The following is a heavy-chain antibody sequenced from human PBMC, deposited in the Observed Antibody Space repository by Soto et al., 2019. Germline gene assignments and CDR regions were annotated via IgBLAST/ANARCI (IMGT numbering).Heavy chain of an antibody. CDR3: AGQTFTIAAASYGRSNWFDP. CDR1: GGSITSSSHF. J-gene: IGHJ5*02. V-gene: IGHV4-39*01. Sequence: LSLTFTASGGSITSSSHFWGWVRQPPGKGLEWIGTIYFTGNTYYTPSLKSRLTMSIDTSKNEFSLRLNSVTAADTAVYYCAGQTFTIAAASYGRSNWFDPWGPGTLVTVSS. CDR2: IYFTGNT. D-gene: IGHD6-25*01.